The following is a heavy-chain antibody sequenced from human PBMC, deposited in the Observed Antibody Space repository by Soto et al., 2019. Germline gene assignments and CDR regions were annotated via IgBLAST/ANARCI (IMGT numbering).Heavy chain of an antibody. CDR2: IYYSGST. Sequence: SETLSLTCTVSGGSISSGGYYWSWIRQHPGKGLEWIGYIYYSGSTNYNPSLKSRVTISVDTSKNQFSLKLSSVTAADTAVYYCARANYDFWSGYSKQNWFDPWGQGTLVTVSS. CDR1: GGSISSGGYY. CDR3: ARANYDFWSGYSKQNWFDP. D-gene: IGHD3-3*01. V-gene: IGHV4-61*08. J-gene: IGHJ5*02.